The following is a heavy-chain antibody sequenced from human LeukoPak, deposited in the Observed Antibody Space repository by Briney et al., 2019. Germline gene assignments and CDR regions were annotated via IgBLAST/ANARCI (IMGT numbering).Heavy chain of an antibody. J-gene: IGHJ6*02. D-gene: IGHD1-1*01. CDR1: GFSFSIYA. Sequence: PGGSLRLSCVASGFSFSIYAMNWVRQAPGKGLEWVAIITGTDGRTYYADSVKGRFTISRDNSKNTLSLQMNSLRAEDTAVYYCAKEWRWGDTEVHYYGLNVWGQGTTVTVSS. CDR3: AKEWRWGDTEVHYYGLNV. V-gene: IGHV3-23*01. CDR2: ITGTDGRT.